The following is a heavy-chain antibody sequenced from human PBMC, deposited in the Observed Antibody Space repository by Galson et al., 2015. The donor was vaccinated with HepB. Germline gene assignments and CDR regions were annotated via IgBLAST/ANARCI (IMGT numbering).Heavy chain of an antibody. CDR3: ASHRFYSGSYPFDY. J-gene: IGHJ4*02. CDR2: IIPILGIA. D-gene: IGHD1-26*01. V-gene: IGHV1-69*04. Sequence: SVKVSCKASGGTFSSYAISWVRQAPGQGLEWMGRIIPILGIANYAQKFQGRVTITADKSTSTAYMELSSLRSEDTAVYYCASHRFYSGSYPFDYWGQGTLVTVSS. CDR1: GGTFSSYA.